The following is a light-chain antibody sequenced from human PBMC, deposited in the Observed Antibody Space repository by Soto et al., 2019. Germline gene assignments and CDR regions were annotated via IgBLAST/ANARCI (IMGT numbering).Light chain of an antibody. CDR2: GAS. CDR1: QSVGTS. Sequence: EVVMTQSPATLSLSPGEKVTLSCRASQSVGTSLAWYQQKPGQPPRILIFGASTRITGVPDRFSGSGSGTEFTLTISSLHSEDFEFYFCQQYSNWPASSFGPGTKLEMK. CDR3: QQYSNWPASS. V-gene: IGKV3-15*01. J-gene: IGKJ2*01.